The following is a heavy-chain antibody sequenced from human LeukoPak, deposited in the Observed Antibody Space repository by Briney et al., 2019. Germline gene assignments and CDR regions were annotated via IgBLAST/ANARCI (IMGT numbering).Heavy chain of an antibody. CDR3: ARRDSSGYYYGLADY. CDR2: IYYSGST. J-gene: IGHJ4*02. D-gene: IGHD3-22*01. V-gene: IGHV4-39*01. Sequence: SETLSLTCTVSGGSISSSSYYWGWIRQPPGKGLEWIGSIYYSGSTYYNPSLKSRVTISVDTSKNQFSLKLSSVTAADTAVYYCARRDSSGYYYGLADYWGQGTLVTASS. CDR1: GGSISSSSYY.